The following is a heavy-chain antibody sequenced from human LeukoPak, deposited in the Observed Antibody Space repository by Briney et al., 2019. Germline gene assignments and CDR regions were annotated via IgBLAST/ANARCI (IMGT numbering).Heavy chain of an antibody. CDR1: GFTFSSYA. CDR2: ISGSGGST. CDR3: AKDVLGYCIGGSCYYFDY. Sequence: GGSLRLSCAASGFTFSSYAMSWVRQAPGKGLEGVSAISGSGGSTYYADSVKGRFTISRDNSKNTLYLQMNSLRAEDTAVYYCAKDVLGYCIGGSCYYFDYWGQGTLVTVSS. J-gene: IGHJ4*02. D-gene: IGHD2-15*01. V-gene: IGHV3-23*01.